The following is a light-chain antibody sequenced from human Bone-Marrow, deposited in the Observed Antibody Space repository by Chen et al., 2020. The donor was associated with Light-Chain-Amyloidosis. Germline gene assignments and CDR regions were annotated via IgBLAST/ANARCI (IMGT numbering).Light chain of an antibody. Sequence: SYELTQPPSVSVSPGQTARITCSGDDLPTKYAYWYQQKPGQAPVLVIHRDTERPSGISDRFSGSSARTTATLTISGVQAEDQADYHSQSADSSGTYEVIFGGGTKLTVL. J-gene: IGLJ2*01. CDR3: QSADSSGTYEVI. V-gene: IGLV3-25*03. CDR2: RDT. CDR1: DLPTKY.